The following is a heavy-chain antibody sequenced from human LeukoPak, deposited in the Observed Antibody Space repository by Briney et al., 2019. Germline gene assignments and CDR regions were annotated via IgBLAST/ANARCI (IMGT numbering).Heavy chain of an antibody. CDR1: GYTFTSYD. CDR2: MNPNSGNT. CDR3: ARKLFRNSPEKY. D-gene: IGHD2-15*01. Sequence: ASVKVSCKASGYTFTSYDINWVRQATGQGPEWMGWMNPNSGNTGYAQKFQGRVTMTRNTSISTAYMELSSLRSEDTAVYYCARKLFRNSPEKYWGQGTLVTVSS. V-gene: IGHV1-8*01. J-gene: IGHJ4*02.